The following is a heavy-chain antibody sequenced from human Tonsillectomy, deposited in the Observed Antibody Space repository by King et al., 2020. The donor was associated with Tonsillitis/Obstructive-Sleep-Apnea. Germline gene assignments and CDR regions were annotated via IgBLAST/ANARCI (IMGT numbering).Heavy chain of an antibody. V-gene: IGHV1-69*01. CDR2: IIPIFGRT. D-gene: IGHD6-13*01. Sequence: QLVQSGAEVKKPESSVKVSCKASGGTFSSYAISWVRQAPRQGLEWMGGIIPIFGRTNYAQKFQGRVTITADESTSTAYMELSSLRSEDTAVYFCARGTAGFSSSWFDYWGQGTLDTVSS. J-gene: IGHJ5*01. CDR1: GGTFSSYA. CDR3: ARGTAGFSSSWFDY.